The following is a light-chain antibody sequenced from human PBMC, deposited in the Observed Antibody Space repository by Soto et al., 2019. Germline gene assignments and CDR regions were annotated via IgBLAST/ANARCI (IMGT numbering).Light chain of an antibody. Sequence: EIVLTQSPGTLSLSPGERATLSCRASQSVSSSYLAWYQQKPGQAPRLLIYGASSRATGIPYRFSGSGSGTDFTLTISRLEHEDVAVYYCQQYGSSPQTFGQGTKLEIK. CDR2: GAS. V-gene: IGKV3-20*01. CDR3: QQYGSSPQT. J-gene: IGKJ2*01. CDR1: QSVSSSY.